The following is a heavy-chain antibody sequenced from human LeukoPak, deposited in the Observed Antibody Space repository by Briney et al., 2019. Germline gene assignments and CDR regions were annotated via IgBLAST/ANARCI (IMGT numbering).Heavy chain of an antibody. J-gene: IGHJ4*02. CDR3: ATSKHYDSSGLFDY. V-gene: IGHV3-53*05. CDR1: GFTVISSY. D-gene: IGHD3-22*01. CDR2: IYSVGST. Sequence: GGSLRHSCAASGFTVISSYMSWVRQAPGKGLEWVSLIYSVGSTYYADSVKGRFIISRDTSKNTVYLQLHSLRSEDTAVYYCATSKHYDSSGLFDYWGQGTLVTVSS.